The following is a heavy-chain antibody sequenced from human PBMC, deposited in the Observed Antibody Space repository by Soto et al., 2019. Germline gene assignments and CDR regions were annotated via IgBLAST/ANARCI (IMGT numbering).Heavy chain of an antibody. V-gene: IGHV4-34*01. CDR1: GGSFSGYY. Sequence: SETLSLTCAVYGGSFSGYYWSWIRQPPGKGLEWIGEINHSGSTNYNPSLKSRVTISVDTSKNQFSLKLSSVTAADTAVYYCVRLVAGGPYYYYYYGMDVWGQGTTVTVSS. CDR3: VRLVAGGPYYYYYYGMDV. J-gene: IGHJ6*02. D-gene: IGHD6-19*01. CDR2: INHSGST.